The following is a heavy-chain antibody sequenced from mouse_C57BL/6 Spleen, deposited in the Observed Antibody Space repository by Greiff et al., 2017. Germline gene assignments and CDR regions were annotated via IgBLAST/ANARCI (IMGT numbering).Heavy chain of an antibody. D-gene: IGHD2-4*01. Sequence: EVKVVESGGGLVQSGRSLRLSCATSGFTFSDFYMEWVRQAPGKGLEWIAASRNKANDYTTEYSASVKGRFIVSRDTSQSILYLQMNALRAEDTAIYYCARDAGDYDLGISAMDYWGQGTSVTVSS. CDR2: SRNKANDYTT. J-gene: IGHJ4*01. V-gene: IGHV7-1*01. CDR1: GFTFSDFY. CDR3: ARDAGDYDLGISAMDY.